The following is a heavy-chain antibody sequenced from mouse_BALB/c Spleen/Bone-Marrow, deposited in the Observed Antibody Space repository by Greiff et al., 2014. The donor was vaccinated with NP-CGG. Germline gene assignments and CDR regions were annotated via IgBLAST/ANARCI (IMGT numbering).Heavy chain of an antibody. J-gene: IGHJ4*01. Sequence: EVKLEESGPDPVKPSQSLSLTCTVTGYSITSYYSWHWIRQFPGNKLEWMGYIHYSGTTVYNPSLKSRISITRDTSNNQFFLQLNSVTTEDTATHYCARFAGTHYTMDYWGQGTSVTVSS. V-gene: IGHV3-1*02. CDR1: GYSITSYYS. CDR3: ARFAGTHYTMDY. CDR2: IHYSGTT. D-gene: IGHD4-1*01.